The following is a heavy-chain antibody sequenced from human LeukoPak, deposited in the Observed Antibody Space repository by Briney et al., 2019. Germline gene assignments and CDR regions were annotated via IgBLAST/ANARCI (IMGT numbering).Heavy chain of an antibody. V-gene: IGHV4-39*01. CDR1: GDSMSSSPYY. J-gene: IGHJ4*02. Sequence: PSETLSLTCTVSGDSMSSSPYYWGWIRQPPEKGLEWIGSIHYSGTTYYNPSLKSRVTILIDTSRNQFSLKLNSVTAADTAVYYCASPSSSSSTYDYWGQGSLVTVSS. CDR2: IHYSGTT. CDR3: ASPSSSSSTYDY. D-gene: IGHD6-6*01.